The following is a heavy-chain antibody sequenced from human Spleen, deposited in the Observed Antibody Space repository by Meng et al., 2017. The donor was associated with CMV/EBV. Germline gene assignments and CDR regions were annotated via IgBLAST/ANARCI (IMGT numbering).Heavy chain of an antibody. CDR2: MNPKSGST. Sequence: ASVKVSCKXSGYTFSSYDINWVRQATGQGLEWMGWMNPKSGSTXHSQKFXGRVTXXRNTXXSTAYMXLXXLRTXXTAVYYRARFXXXSDYWGQGTLVTVSS. CDR1: GYTFSSYD. J-gene: IGHJ4*02. V-gene: IGHV1-8*01. CDR3: ARFXXXSDY.